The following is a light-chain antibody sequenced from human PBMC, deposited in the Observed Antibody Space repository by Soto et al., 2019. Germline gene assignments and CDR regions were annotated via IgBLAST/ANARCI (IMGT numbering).Light chain of an antibody. CDR1: QTVTSSY. J-gene: IGKJ5*01. Sequence: IVFTQSPDTLSLSPGERATVSCRASQTVTSSYFAWYQQKPGQAPRLLIYGASNRAPGIPDRFSGSGSGTDFTLTISRLEPEDSAVYYCQRITFGQGTRLEIK. CDR3: QRIT. V-gene: IGKV3-20*01. CDR2: GAS.